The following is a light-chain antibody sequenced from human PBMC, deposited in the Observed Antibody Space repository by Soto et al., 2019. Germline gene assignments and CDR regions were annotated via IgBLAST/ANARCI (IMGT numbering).Light chain of an antibody. CDR2: DTS. V-gene: IGKV3-15*01. CDR3: QQYNSWPPWT. J-gene: IGKJ1*01. CDR1: QSISTN. Sequence: EIVMTQSPATLSVSPGERATLSCRASQSISTNLAWYQQKPGQAPRLLIYDTSARATGIPARFSGSGSGTDFTLTISSLQSEDFAVYYCQQYNSWPPWTFGQGTKVEIK.